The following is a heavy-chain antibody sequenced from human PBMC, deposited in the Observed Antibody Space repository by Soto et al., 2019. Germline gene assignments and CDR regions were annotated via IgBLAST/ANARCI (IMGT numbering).Heavy chain of an antibody. CDR3: AREGGTATIFDF. Sequence: QVQLQESGPGLVKPSQTLSLTCTVSGGSISNHGYDWSWIRQHPGKGLEGIGYIYYSGSTYYNPSLKSRLTISVDTSKNQFSLKLTSVTAADTAVYYCAREGGTATIFDFWGQGTLVTVSS. CDR1: GGSISNHGYD. V-gene: IGHV4-31*03. J-gene: IGHJ4*02. CDR2: IYYSGST. D-gene: IGHD5-12*01.